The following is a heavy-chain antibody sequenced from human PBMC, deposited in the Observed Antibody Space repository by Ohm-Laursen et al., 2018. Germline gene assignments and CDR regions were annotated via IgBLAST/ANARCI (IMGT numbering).Heavy chain of an antibody. CDR3: ARVSWDTAMDYPFDY. CDR2: ISAYNGNT. Sequence: ASVKVSCKASGYTFTSYGISRVRQAPGQGLEWMGWISAYNGNTNYAQKLQGRVTMTTDTSTSTAYMGLRSLRSDDTAVYYCARVSWDTAMDYPFDYWGQGTLVTVSS. J-gene: IGHJ4*02. CDR1: GYTFTSYG. D-gene: IGHD5-18*01. V-gene: IGHV1-18*01.